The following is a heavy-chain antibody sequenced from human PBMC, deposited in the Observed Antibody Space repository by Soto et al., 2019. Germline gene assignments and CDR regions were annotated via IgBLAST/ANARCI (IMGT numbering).Heavy chain of an antibody. CDR2: IRSKAYGGTT. J-gene: IGHJ5*02. CDR3: TRDSAPYDLYQVGATAEVGYNWFDP. V-gene: IGHV3-49*03. CDR1: GFTFGDYA. D-gene: IGHD1-26*01. Sequence: GGSLRLSCTASGFTFGDYAMSWFRQAPGKGLEWVGFIRSKAYGGTTEYAASVKGRFTISRDDSKSIAYLQMNSLKTEDTAVYYCTRDSAPYDLYQVGATAEVGYNWFDPWGQGTLVTVSS.